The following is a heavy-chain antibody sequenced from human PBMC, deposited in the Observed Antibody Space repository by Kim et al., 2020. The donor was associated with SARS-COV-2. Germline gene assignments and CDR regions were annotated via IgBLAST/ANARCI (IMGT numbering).Heavy chain of an antibody. J-gene: IGHJ4*02. CDR2: HSIVSK. CDR3: VRFDS. V-gene: IGHV3-53*01. Sequence: HSIVSKNSTDSGKGRFTISRDISENTLYLQLNSRRAEDTAIYYCVRFDSWGQGTLVTVSS.